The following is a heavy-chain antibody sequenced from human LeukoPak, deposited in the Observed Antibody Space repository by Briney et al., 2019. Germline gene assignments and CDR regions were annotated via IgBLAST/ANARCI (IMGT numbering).Heavy chain of an antibody. CDR2: IWCDGSNK. Sequence: PGGSLRLSCAASGFTFSSYGMHWVRQAPGKGLEWVAVIWCDGSNKYYADSVKGRFTISRDNSKNTLYLQMNSLRAEDTAVYYCAKDRIAAAGIFDYWGQGTLVTVSS. J-gene: IGHJ4*02. V-gene: IGHV3-33*06. CDR3: AKDRIAAAGIFDY. D-gene: IGHD6-13*01. CDR1: GFTFSSYG.